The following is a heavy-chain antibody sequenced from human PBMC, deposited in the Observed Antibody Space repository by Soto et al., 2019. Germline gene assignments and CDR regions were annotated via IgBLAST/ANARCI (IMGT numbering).Heavy chain of an antibody. D-gene: IGHD2-15*01. CDR2: IYYSGST. CDR3: ARFRRIGSNLDY. V-gene: IGHV4-59*08. Sequence: PSETLSLTCTVSGGSISSYYWSWIRQPPGKGLEWIGYIYYSGSTNYNPSLKSRVTISVDTSKNQFSLKLSSVTAADTAVYYCARFRRIGSNLDYWGQGTRVTVSS. J-gene: IGHJ4*02. CDR1: GGSISSYY.